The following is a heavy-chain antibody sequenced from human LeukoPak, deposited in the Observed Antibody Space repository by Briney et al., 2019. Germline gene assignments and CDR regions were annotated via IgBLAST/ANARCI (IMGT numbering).Heavy chain of an antibody. J-gene: IGHJ5*02. Sequence: ASVKVSCKASGYTFTSYYVHWVRQAPGQGLEWMGIINPSGGNTNSAQKFQGRVTMTRDTSTSTVYMELSSLRSEDTAVYYCARDVCSGGSCWDGFDPWGQGTLVTVSS. CDR3: ARDVCSGGSCWDGFDP. V-gene: IGHV1-46*01. D-gene: IGHD2-15*01. CDR1: GYTFTSYY. CDR2: INPSGGNT.